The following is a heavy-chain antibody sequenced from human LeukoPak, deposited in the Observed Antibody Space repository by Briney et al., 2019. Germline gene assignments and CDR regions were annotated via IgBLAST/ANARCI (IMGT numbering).Heavy chain of an antibody. CDR2: ISSSSSYI. V-gene: IGHV3-21*01. CDR1: GFTFSSYS. D-gene: IGHD3-10*01. J-gene: IGHJ5*02. CDR3: ARDSVYGSGSYYMHGNWFDP. Sequence: GGSLRLSCAASGFTFSSYSMNWVRQAPGEGLEWVSSISSSSSYIYYADSVKGRFTISRDNAKNSLYLQMNSLRAEDTAVYYCARDSVYGSGSYYMHGNWFDPWGQGTLVTVSS.